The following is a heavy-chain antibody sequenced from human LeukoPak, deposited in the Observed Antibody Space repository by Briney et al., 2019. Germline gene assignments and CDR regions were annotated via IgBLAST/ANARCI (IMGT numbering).Heavy chain of an antibody. J-gene: IGHJ4*02. V-gene: IGHV3-23*01. CDR1: GFTFSSYA. CDR3: AKDRLEWLSPPDY. Sequence: GGSLRLSCAASGFTFSSYAMSWVRQAPGKGLEWVSAISGSGGSTYYADSVKGRFTISRDNSRNTLYLQMNSLRAEDTAVYYCAKDRLEWLSPPDYWGQGTLVTVSS. D-gene: IGHD3-3*01. CDR2: ISGSGGST.